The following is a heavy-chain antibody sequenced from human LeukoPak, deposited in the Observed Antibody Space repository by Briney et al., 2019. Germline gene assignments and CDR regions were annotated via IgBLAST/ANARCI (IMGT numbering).Heavy chain of an antibody. CDR3: ASATHNRDGYNY. D-gene: IGHD5-24*01. V-gene: IGHV4-39*07. Sequence: SETLSLTCTVSGGSISSSSYYWGWIRQPPGKGLEWIGSIYYSGSTYYNPSLKSRVTISVDTSNNQFSLKLSSVTAADTAVYYCASATHNRDGYNYWGQGTLLTVSS. CDR1: GGSISSSSYY. J-gene: IGHJ4*02. CDR2: IYYSGST.